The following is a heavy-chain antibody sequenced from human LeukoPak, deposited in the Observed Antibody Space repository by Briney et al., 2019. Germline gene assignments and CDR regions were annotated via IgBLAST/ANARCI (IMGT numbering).Heavy chain of an antibody. CDR2: VNRDGSET. Sequence: GGSLRLSCAASGFALSSHWMTWVRQVPGRGPEWVANVNRDGSETYYLDSVKGRFTISKDNAKSSLYLQMNSLRAEDTALYHCARNNGMDVWGQGTTVIVSS. CDR3: ARNNGMDV. J-gene: IGHJ6*02. V-gene: IGHV3-7*03. CDR1: GFALSSHW.